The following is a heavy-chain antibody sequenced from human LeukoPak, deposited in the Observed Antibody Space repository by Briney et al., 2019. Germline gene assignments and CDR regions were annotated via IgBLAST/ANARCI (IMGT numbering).Heavy chain of an antibody. J-gene: IGHJ4*02. CDR1: GGSIRGSSYF. CDR2: IYYSGNT. Sequence: SETLSLPCAVSGGSIRGSSYFWGWICKPPGKGLDWIGSIYYSGNTYYNPCLKSRVTISVDTSKNQFPLKLISVTAADTAVYYCARLKEGIDYWGQGTLVSVSS. V-gene: IGHV4-39*01. CDR3: ARLKEGIDY. D-gene: IGHD3-10*01.